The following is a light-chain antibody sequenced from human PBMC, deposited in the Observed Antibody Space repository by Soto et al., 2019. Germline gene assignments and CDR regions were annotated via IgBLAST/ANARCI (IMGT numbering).Light chain of an antibody. V-gene: IGKV1-9*01. CDR1: QGINIF. CDR3: QQRNSYPRT. Sequence: DIQLTQSPSFLSASVGDRVTITCRASQGINIFLAWFQQKPGKAPNLLISAASTLQSGVPSRFSGSGSETECTLTITSPQPEDSATYYCQQRNSYPRTFGQGTKVEIK. CDR2: AAS. J-gene: IGKJ2*01.